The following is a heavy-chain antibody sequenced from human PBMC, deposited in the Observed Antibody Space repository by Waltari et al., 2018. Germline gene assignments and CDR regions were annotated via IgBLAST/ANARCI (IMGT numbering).Heavy chain of an antibody. CDR2: IYSGGTT. CDR3: NVVVIAIHDY. Sequence: EVQLVESGGGLIQPGGSLRLSCAASGFTVSSNYMSWVRQAPGKGLGWVSVIYSGGTTYYADSVKVRFTISRDNSKNTLYLQMNSLRAEDTAVYYCNVVVIAIHDYWGQGTLVTVSS. D-gene: IGHD2-21*01. J-gene: IGHJ4*02. CDR1: GFTVSSNY. V-gene: IGHV3-53*01.